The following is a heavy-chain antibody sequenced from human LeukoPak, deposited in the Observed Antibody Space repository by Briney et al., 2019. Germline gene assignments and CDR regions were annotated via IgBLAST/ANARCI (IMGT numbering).Heavy chain of an antibody. CDR1: GFTFSNFA. V-gene: IGHV3-23*01. CDR3: AIDTSRCGGDCPGYFDY. J-gene: IGHJ4*02. CDR2: FGGSGII. Sequence: GGSLRLSCAASGFTFSNFAMGWVRRPPGKGLEWVSGFGGSGIIHYADSVKGRFTISRDNSKNTLYLLMNSPRPEDTAVYYCAIDTSRCGGDCPGYFDYWGQGTLVTVSS. D-gene: IGHD2-21*02.